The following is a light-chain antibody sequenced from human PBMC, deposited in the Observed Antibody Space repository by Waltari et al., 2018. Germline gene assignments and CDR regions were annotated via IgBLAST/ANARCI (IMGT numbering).Light chain of an antibody. CDR3: MQSVQTPWT. J-gene: IGKJ1*01. CDR2: LGS. CDR1: QSLLHPNGRSG. Sequence: EIVMTQSPLSLAVTPGEPASVSCRSDQSLLHPNGRSGLDWYLQKPGQSPQLLIYLGSYRASGVPDRFTGSGSGTDFTLKISRVEAEDVGVYYCMQSVQTPWTFGPGTKLEIK. V-gene: IGKV2-28*01.